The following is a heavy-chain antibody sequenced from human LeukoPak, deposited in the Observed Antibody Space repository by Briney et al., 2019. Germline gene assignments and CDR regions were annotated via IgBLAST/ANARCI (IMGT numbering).Heavy chain of an antibody. D-gene: IGHD3-10*01. CDR3: ARGRRWLGYYGSGSYYGWFDP. J-gene: IGHJ5*02. CDR1: GGSFSGYY. V-gene: IGHV4-34*01. Sequence: SETLSLTCAVYGGSFSGYYWSWIPQPPGKGLEWIGEINHSGSTNYNPSLKSRVTISVDTSKNQFSLKLSSVTAADTAVYYCARGRRWLGYYGSGSYYGWFDPWGQGTLVTVSS. CDR2: INHSGST.